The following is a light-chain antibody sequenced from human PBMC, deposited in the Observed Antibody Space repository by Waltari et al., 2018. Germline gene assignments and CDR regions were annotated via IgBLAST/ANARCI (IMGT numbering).Light chain of an antibody. V-gene: IGKV1-12*01. CDR1: QGISIW. CDR3: QQATSFPIT. J-gene: IGKJ3*01. CDR2: AAS. Sequence: QISQSSSSASASVGARVTITCRASQGISIWLAWYQQKPGKAPKLLIYAASSLQSGVPSRFSGSGSGTDFTLTINSLQPEDFATYYCQQATSFPITFGPGTKVDIK.